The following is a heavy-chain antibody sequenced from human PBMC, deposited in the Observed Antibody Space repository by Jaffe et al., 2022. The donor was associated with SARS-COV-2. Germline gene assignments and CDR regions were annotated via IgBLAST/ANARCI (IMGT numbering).Heavy chain of an antibody. J-gene: IGHJ4*02. D-gene: IGHD1-26*01. CDR1: GFTFSSYG. Sequence: QVQLVESGGGVVQPGRSLRLSCAASGFTFSSYGMHWVRQAPGKGLEWVAVIWYDGSNKYYADSVKGRFTISRDNSKNTLYLQMNSLGAEDTAVYYCARVPGGGATNYGLDYWGQGTLVTVSS. CDR3: ARVPGGGATNYGLDY. V-gene: IGHV3-33*01. CDR2: IWYDGSNK.